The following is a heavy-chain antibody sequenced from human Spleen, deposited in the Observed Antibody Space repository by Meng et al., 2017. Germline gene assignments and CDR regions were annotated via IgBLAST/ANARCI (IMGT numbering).Heavy chain of an antibody. D-gene: IGHD3-16*01. Sequence: QIQLQQSGPGLVKPSQHLSLTFAISGDSVSSNSAAWNWLRQSPSRGLEWLGRTYYRSKWYNDYAVSVKSRITINPDTSKNQFSLQPNSVTPEDTAVYYCARQEGAFDYWGQGTLVTVSS. CDR1: GDSVSSNSAA. CDR3: ARQEGAFDY. J-gene: IGHJ4*02. CDR2: TYYRSKWYN. V-gene: IGHV6-1*01.